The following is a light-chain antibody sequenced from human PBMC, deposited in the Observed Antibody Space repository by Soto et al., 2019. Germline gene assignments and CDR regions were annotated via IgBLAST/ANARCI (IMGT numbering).Light chain of an antibody. J-gene: IGKJ3*01. CDR3: QQSYNTPFP. Sequence: DIQMTQSPSSLSASVGDRVTITCRASQSISSYLNWYQQKPGKAPNLLIYGASNLQSGVPSRSSGSGSGTDFTLTISSLHPEDFATYYCQQSYNTPFPFGPGTKVDIK. CDR1: QSISSY. V-gene: IGKV1-39*01. CDR2: GAS.